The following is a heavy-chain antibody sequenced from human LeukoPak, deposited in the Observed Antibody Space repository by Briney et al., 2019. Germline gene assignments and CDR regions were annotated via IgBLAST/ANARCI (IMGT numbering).Heavy chain of an antibody. Sequence: GESLKISCKCSGYSFTSYWIGWVRQMPGKGLEWMGIIYPGDSDTRYSPSFQGQVTISADKSISTAYLQWSSLMASDTAMYYCARQYTSSYLGWFDPWGQGTLVTVSS. CDR3: ARQYTSSYLGWFDP. V-gene: IGHV5-51*01. CDR2: IYPGDSDT. J-gene: IGHJ5*02. CDR1: GYSFTSYW. D-gene: IGHD6-13*01.